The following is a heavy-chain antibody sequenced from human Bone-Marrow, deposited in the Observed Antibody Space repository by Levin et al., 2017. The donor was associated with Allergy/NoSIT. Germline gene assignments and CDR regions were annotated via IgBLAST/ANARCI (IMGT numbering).Heavy chain of an antibody. J-gene: IGHJ3*02. CDR2: VYYSGST. V-gene: IGHV4-59*01. Sequence: SQTLSLTCTVSGGSISSYYWSWIRQPPGKGLEWIGFVYYSGSTSYNTSLKSRVTISVDTSKNQFSLKLSPVTAADTAVYYCGRARPIIPRVFDIWGQGTMVTVSS. CDR1: GGSISSYY. CDR3: GRARPIIPRVFDI.